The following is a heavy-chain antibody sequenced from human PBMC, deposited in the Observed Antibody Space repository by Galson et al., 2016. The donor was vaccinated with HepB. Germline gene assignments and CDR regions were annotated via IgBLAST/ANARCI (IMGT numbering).Heavy chain of an antibody. V-gene: IGHV3-30*09. Sequence: SLRLSCAASGFTFSSYAMHWVRQAPGKGLEWVAVISYDGSNKYDADSVKGRFAISRDNSKNTLYLQMSSLRTEDTAVYYCVSRGAQWLVTADSWGQGTLVVVSS. CDR1: GFTFSSYA. J-gene: IGHJ4*02. CDR2: ISYDGSNK. CDR3: VSRGAQWLVTADS. D-gene: IGHD5-12*01.